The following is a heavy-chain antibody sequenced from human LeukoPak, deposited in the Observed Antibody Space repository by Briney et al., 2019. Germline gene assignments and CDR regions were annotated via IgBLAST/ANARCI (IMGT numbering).Heavy chain of an antibody. CDR3: ARGDYGGNENFDY. V-gene: IGHV1-69*13. CDR1: GGTFSSYA. Sequence: SVKVSCKASGGTFSSYAISWVRQAPGQGLEWMGGIIPIFGTANYAQKFQGRVTITADESTSTAYMELSSLRSEDTAVYYCARGDYGGNENFDYWGQGTLVTVSS. D-gene: IGHD4-23*01. CDR2: IIPIFGTA. J-gene: IGHJ4*02.